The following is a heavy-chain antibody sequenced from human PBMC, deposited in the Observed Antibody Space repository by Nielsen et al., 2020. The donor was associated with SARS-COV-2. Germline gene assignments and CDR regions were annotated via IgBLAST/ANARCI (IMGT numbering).Heavy chain of an antibody. CDR3: ARDLYSSGWYPYGDY. V-gene: IGHV3-7*01. Sequence: GESLKISCAASGFTFSSYWMSWVRQAPGKGLEWVANIKQDGSEKYYVDSVKGRFTISRDNAKNSLYLQMNSLRAEDTAVYYCARDLYSSGWYPYGDYWGQGTLVTVSS. D-gene: IGHD6-19*01. CDR1: GFTFSSYW. CDR2: IKQDGSEK. J-gene: IGHJ4*02.